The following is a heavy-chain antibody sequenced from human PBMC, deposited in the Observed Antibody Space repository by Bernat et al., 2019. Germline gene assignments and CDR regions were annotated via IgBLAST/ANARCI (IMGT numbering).Heavy chain of an antibody. CDR2: ISDDGSNK. D-gene: IGHD3-10*01. V-gene: IGHV3-30*04. CDR3: ARDHRFNYYGSGSYNYYMDV. CDR1: GFTFSSYA. Sequence: QVQLVESGGGVVQPGRSLRPSCAASGFTFSSYAMHWVRQAPGKGLQWVAVISDDGSNKYYADSVKGRFTISRDNSKNTLYLQMNSLRAEDTAVYYCARDHRFNYYGSGSYNYYMDVWGKGTTVTVSS. J-gene: IGHJ6*03.